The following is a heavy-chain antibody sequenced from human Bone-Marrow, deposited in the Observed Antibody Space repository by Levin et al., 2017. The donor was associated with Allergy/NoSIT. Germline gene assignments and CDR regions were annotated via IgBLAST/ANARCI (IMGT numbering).Heavy chain of an antibody. CDR1: GFSFHSFT. D-gene: IGHD6-19*01. Sequence: PGGSLRLSCAASGFSFHSFTMHWVRQAPGKGLEWVSLVSREGTIAYYIDSVKGRFTISRDNSKNSLYLQMNSLRAEDTALYYCVKDNSYSRGWWGSFESWGQGTLVTVSS. CDR2: VSREGTIA. CDR3: VKDNSYSRGWWGSFES. J-gene: IGHJ4*02. V-gene: IGHV3-43*01.